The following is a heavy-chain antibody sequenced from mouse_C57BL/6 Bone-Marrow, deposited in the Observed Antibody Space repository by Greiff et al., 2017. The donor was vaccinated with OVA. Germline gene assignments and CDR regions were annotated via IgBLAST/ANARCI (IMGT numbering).Heavy chain of an antibody. J-gene: IGHJ1*03. CDR3: ARSGFCYGNSYWYCDV. D-gene: IGHD2-1*01. CDR1: GFTFTDYY. Sequence: EVQLVESGGGLVQPGGSLSLSCAASGFTFTDYYMSWVRQPPGKALEWLGFIRNKANGYTTEYSASVKGRFTISRDNSQSILYLQMNALRAEDSATDYGARSGFCYGNSYWYCDVWGTGTTVTVSS. CDR2: IRNKANGYTT. V-gene: IGHV7-3*01.